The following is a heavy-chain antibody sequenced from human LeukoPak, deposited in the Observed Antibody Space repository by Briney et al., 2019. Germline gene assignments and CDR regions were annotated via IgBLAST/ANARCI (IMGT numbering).Heavy chain of an antibody. CDR2: IIPILGIA. J-gene: IGHJ6*03. V-gene: IGHV1-69*04. D-gene: IGHD1-26*01. CDR1: GGTFSSYA. CDR3: VVGATRYYYYMDV. Sequence: GASVKVSCKASGGTFSSYAISWVRQAPGQGLEWMGRIIPILGIANYAQKFQGRVTITTDESTSTAYMELSSLRSEDTAVYYCVVGATRYYYYMDVWGKGTTVTVSS.